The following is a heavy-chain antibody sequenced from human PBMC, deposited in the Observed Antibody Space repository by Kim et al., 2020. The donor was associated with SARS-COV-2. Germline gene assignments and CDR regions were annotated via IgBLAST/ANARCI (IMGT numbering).Heavy chain of an antibody. V-gene: IGHV3-30*04. CDR1: GFTFSSYA. J-gene: IGHJ4*02. CDR2: ISYDGSNK. D-gene: IGHD6-19*01. Sequence: GGSLRLSCAASGFTFSSYAMHWVRQAPGKGLEWVAVISYDGSNKYYADSVKGRFTISRDNSKNTLYLQMNSLRAEDTAVYYCARSAVALGWFDYWGQGTL. CDR3: ARSAVALGWFDY.